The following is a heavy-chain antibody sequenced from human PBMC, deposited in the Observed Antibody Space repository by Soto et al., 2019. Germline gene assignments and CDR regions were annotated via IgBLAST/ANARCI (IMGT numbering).Heavy chain of an antibody. CDR3: ARGDIVVVVAATPNRYFDY. J-gene: IGHJ4*02. V-gene: IGHV4-34*01. D-gene: IGHD2-15*01. CDR2: INHSGST. Sequence: SETLSLTCAVYGGSFSGYYWSWIRQPPGKGLEWIGEINHSGSTNYNPSLKSRVTISVDTSKNQFSLKLSSVTAADTAVYYCARGDIVVVVAATPNRYFDYWGQGTLVTVSS. CDR1: GGSFSGYY.